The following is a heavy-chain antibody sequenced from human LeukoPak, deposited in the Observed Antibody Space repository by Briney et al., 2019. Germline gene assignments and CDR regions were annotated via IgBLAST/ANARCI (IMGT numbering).Heavy chain of an antibody. CDR1: GFTFSSYG. J-gene: IGHJ6*03. D-gene: IGHD6-19*01. CDR2: IRYDGSNK. V-gene: IGHV3-30*02. Sequence: PGGSLRLSCAASGFTFSSYGMHWVRQAPGKGLEWVAFIRYDGSNKYYADSVKGRFTISRDNSKNTLYLQMNSLRAEDTAVYYCAKSLQWPTPYYYYYMDVWGKGTTVTVSS. CDR3: AKSLQWPTPYYYYYMDV.